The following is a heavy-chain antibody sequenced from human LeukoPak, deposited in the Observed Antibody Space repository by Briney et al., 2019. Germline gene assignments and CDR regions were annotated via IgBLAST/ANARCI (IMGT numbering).Heavy chain of an antibody. J-gene: IGHJ4*02. CDR1: GFTFRDYY. V-gene: IGHV3-11*04. CDR3: ATSNLAVPGQDLFDY. CDR2: ISSSGSSI. Sequence: PGGSLRLSCAASGFTFRDYYMSWIRQAPGKGLEWVSYISSSGSSIYYAESVKGRFTISTDNAKNSLYLQMNSLRAEDTAVYYCATSNLAVPGQDLFDYWGQGTLVTVSA. D-gene: IGHD6-19*01.